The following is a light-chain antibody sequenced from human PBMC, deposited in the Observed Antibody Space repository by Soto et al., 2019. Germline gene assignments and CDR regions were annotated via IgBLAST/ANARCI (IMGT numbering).Light chain of an antibody. CDR1: QSVSSTY. CDR3: QQYGSSPPLT. Sequence: EIVLTQSPGTLSLSPGERATLSFRASQSVSSTYLAWYQQKPGQAPRLLIYGASSRAPGIPDRFSGSGSGTDFTLTISRLEPEDFAVYYCQQYGSSPPLTFGGGTKVDI. CDR2: GAS. J-gene: IGKJ4*01. V-gene: IGKV3-20*01.